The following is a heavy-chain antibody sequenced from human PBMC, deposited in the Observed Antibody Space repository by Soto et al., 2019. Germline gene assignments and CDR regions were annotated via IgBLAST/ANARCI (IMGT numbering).Heavy chain of an antibody. J-gene: IGHJ4*02. Sequence: QVQLVESGGGVVHPGRSRRLSCAASGFTFSSYGMHWVRQAPGKGLELVAVIWYDGSTRYYADSVKGRFTIAGDNSKNTLYMHMNRLSDEDTAVEYCARLPGTAMVTHVDYWCQGTLVTVSS. V-gene: IGHV3-33*01. CDR2: IWYDGSTR. CDR1: GFTFSSYG. D-gene: IGHD5-18*01. CDR3: ARLPGTAMVTHVDY.